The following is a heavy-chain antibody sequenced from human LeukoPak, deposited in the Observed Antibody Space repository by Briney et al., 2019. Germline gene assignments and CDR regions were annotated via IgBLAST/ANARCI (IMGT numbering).Heavy chain of an antibody. CDR3: ARGAITILGVVPSAFDI. V-gene: IGHV3-30-3*01. J-gene: IGHJ3*02. D-gene: IGHD3-3*01. CDR1: GFSFSGYD. Sequence: GGSLRLSCAASGFSFSGYDMHWVRQAPGKGLEWVAVISYEGSNTYHSDSVKGRFTISRDNSKNTLYLQMNSLRAEDTAVYYCARGAITILGVVPSAFDIWGQGTMVTVSS. CDR2: ISYEGSNT.